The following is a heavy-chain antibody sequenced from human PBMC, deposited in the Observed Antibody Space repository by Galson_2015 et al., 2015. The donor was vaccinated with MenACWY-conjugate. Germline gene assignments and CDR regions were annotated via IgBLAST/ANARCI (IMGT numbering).Heavy chain of an antibody. D-gene: IGHD6-6*01. CDR2: IIPILGIA. CDR3: ARDGIKDSSSGYYGMDV. J-gene: IGHJ6*02. Sequence: SVKVSCKASGYTFTSYGISWVRQAPGQGLEWMGRIIPILGIANYAQKFQGRVTITADKSTSTAYMELSSLRSEDTAVYYCARDGIKDSSSGYYGMDVWGQGTTVTVSS. CDR1: GYTFTSYG. V-gene: IGHV1-69*04.